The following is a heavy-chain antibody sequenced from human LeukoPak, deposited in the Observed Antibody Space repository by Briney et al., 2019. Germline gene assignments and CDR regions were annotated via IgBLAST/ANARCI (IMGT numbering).Heavy chain of an antibody. CDR3: ARGMPGVRGVPQDY. Sequence: SETLSLTCTISGGSVSDYYWSWIRQSPGKGLEWIGYIYHTGSTSYSPSLKSRVTISADTSKNQFSLKVNSVTAADTAVYYCARGMPGVRGVPQDYWGQGTLVTVSS. CDR2: IYHTGST. CDR1: GGSVSDYY. D-gene: IGHD3-10*01. J-gene: IGHJ4*02. V-gene: IGHV4-59*02.